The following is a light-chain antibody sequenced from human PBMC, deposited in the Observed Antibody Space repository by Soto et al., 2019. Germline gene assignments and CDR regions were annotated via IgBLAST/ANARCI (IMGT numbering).Light chain of an antibody. CDR3: SSYTTSSTLVV. Sequence: QSLLTQPASVSGSPGQSITISCTGTSSDVGGYNYVSWYQQHPVKAPKLLIFDVSNRPSGVSNRFSGSKSGNTASLTISGLQAEDEADYYCSSYTTSSTLVVFGGGTKLTVL. CDR2: DVS. J-gene: IGLJ2*01. CDR1: SSDVGGYNY. V-gene: IGLV2-14*01.